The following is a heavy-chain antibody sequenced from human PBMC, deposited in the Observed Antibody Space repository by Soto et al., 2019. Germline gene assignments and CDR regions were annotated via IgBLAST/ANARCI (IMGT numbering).Heavy chain of an antibody. CDR1: GFTFSSYA. J-gene: IGHJ4*02. CDR3: ARRSSGCYFDY. Sequence: EVQLLESGGGLVQPGGSLRLSCAASGFTFSSYARSWVRQAPGKGLEWVSAISGSGGSTYYADSVKGRFTISRDNSKNTLYLQMKSLRAEDTAVYYCARRSSGCYFDYWGQGTLVTVSS. V-gene: IGHV3-23*01. D-gene: IGHD6-19*01. CDR2: ISGSGGST.